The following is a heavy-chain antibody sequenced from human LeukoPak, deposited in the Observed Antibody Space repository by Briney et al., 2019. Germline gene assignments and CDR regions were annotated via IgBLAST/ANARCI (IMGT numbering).Heavy chain of an antibody. CDR2: ISKSSSTM. V-gene: IGHV3-48*02. CDR1: GFTFSDYT. Sequence: PGGSLRLSCAVSGFTFSDYTMNWVRQAPGKGREWVSYISKSSSTMYYADSVKGRFTISRDNAKNSLYLQMNSLRDEDTAVYYCAKGDYSFDYWGQGTLVTVSS. CDR3: AKGDYSFDY. J-gene: IGHJ4*02.